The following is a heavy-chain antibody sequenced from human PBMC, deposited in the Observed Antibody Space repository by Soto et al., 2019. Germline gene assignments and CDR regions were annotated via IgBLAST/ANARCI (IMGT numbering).Heavy chain of an antibody. J-gene: IGHJ4*02. D-gene: IGHD2-15*01. Sequence: PGGSLRLSCAASGFSFDDYAMTWVRQAAGKGLEWVSAISGSGDNTYYADSVKGRFTISRDNSKNTLYLQMSSLRAEDSAVYYCARGSKDSYPGSRIFDFWGRGTLVTVSS. CDR3: ARGSKDSYPGSRIFDF. CDR1: GFSFDDYA. V-gene: IGHV3-23*01. CDR2: ISGSGDNT.